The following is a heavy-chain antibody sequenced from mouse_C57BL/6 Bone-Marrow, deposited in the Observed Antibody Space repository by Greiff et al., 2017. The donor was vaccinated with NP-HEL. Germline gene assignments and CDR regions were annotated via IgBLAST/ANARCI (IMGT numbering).Heavy chain of an antibody. D-gene: IGHD5-1-1*01. Sequence: QQSGAELVRPGASVKLSCTASGFNIKDDYMHWVKQRPEQGLEWIGWIDPENGDTEYASKFQGKATITADTSSNTAYLQLSSLTSEDTAVYYCTPIPYYFDYWGQGTTLTVSS. V-gene: IGHV14-4*01. CDR2: IDPENGDT. CDR1: GFNIKDDY. CDR3: TPIPYYFDY. J-gene: IGHJ2*01.